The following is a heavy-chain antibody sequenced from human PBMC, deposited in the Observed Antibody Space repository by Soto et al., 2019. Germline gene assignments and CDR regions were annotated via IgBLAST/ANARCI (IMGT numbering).Heavy chain of an antibody. D-gene: IGHD3-22*01. Sequence: EVQLLESGGGLVQPGGSLRLSCAASGFTFSSYAMSWVRQAPGKGLEWVSAISGSGGSTYYADSVKGRFTISRDNSKNTLYLQMNSLRAEDTAVYYCARGNQGSSGYLTGYWGQGTLVTVSS. CDR2: ISGSGGST. J-gene: IGHJ4*02. CDR3: ARGNQGSSGYLTGY. CDR1: GFTFSSYA. V-gene: IGHV3-23*01.